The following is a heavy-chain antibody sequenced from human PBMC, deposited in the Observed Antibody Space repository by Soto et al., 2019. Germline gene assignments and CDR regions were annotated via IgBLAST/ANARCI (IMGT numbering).Heavy chain of an antibody. CDR3: ARVVLFYIDVAGTTFRYFDY. Sequence: ALVKGYWKAFGYTLTGDLIGWLRQATKQGLERKGWISAYNGNTSYAQKLQGRVTMTTDTSTSTAYMEMRSLRSDDTAVYYCARVVLFYIDVAGTTFRYFDYWGQGTLVTVSS. CDR1: GYTLTGDL. J-gene: IGHJ4*02. V-gene: IGHV1-18*01. D-gene: IGHD1-1*01. CDR2: ISAYNGNT.